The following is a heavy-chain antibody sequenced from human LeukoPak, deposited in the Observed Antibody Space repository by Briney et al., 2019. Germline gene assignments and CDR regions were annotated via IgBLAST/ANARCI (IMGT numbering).Heavy chain of an antibody. CDR1: GGTFSSYA. J-gene: IGHJ6*02. CDR2: IIPILGIA. D-gene: IGHD3-22*01. V-gene: IGHV1-69*04. CDR3: ARVYYCDSSGYYYPGIYYYYGMDV. Sequence: SVKVSCKASGGTFSSYAISWVRQAPGQGLEWMGRIIPILGIANYAQKFQGRVTITADKSTSTAYMELSSLRSEDTAVYYCARVYYCDSSGYYYPGIYYYYGMDVWGQGTTVTVSS.